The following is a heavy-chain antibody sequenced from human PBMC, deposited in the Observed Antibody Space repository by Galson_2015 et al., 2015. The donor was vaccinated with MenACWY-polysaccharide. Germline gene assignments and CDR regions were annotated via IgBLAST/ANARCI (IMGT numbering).Heavy chain of an antibody. CDR3: ARCDPDYYYYGMDV. D-gene: IGHD2-21*02. Sequence: SLRLSCAASGFTFSDYYTSWIRQAPGKGLEWVSYISSSGSTIYYADSVKGRFTISRDNAKNSLYLQMNSLRAEDTAVYYCARCDPDYYYYGMDVWGQGTTVTVSS. V-gene: IGHV3-11*01. CDR1: GFTFSDYY. J-gene: IGHJ6*02. CDR2: ISSSGSTI.